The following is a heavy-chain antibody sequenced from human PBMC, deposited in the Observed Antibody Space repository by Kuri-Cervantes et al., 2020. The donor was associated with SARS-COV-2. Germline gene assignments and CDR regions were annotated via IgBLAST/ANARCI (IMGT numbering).Heavy chain of an antibody. J-gene: IGHJ2*01. D-gene: IGHD6-13*01. Sequence: ASAKVSCKASGYTFTSYGISWVRQAPGQGLEWMGWINTNTGNPTYAQGFTGRFVFSLDTSVSTAYLQISSLKAEDTAVYYCARLQLAAAGTGWYFDLWGRGTLVTVSS. CDR3: ARLQLAAAGTGWYFDL. CDR2: INTNTGNP. CDR1: GYTFTSYG. V-gene: IGHV7-4-1*02.